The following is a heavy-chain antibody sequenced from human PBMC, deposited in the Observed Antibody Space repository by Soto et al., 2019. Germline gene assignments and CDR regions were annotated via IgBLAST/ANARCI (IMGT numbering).Heavy chain of an antibody. CDR1: GGTFSSYT. CDR3: AREEYYYGSGSFFTG. J-gene: IGHJ4*02. V-gene: IGHV1-69*08. CDR2: IIPILGIA. Sequence: QVQLVQSGAEVKKPGSSVKVSCKASGGTFSSYTISWVRQAPGQGLEWMGRIIPILGIANYAQKFQGRVTITADKSTSTAYMELSRLRSEDTAVYYCAREEYYYGSGSFFTGWGQGTLVTVSS. D-gene: IGHD3-10*01.